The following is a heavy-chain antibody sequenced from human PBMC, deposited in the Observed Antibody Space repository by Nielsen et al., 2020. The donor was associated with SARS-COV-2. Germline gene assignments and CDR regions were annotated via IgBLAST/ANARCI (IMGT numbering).Heavy chain of an antibody. D-gene: IGHD4-11*01. CDR3: ARGRSDPPFTVRRSYYYYYYMDV. V-gene: IGHV4-59*12. CDR2: IYYSGST. J-gene: IGHJ6*03. Sequence: IRQPPGKGLEWIGYIYYSGSTNYNPSLKSRVTISVDTSKNQFSLKLSSVTAADTAVYYCARGRSDPPFTVRRSYYYYYYMDVWGKGTTVTVSS.